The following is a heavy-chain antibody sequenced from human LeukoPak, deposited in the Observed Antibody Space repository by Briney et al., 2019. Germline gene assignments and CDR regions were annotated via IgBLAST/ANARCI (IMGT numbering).Heavy chain of an antibody. J-gene: IGHJ5*02. V-gene: IGHV1-2*02. D-gene: IGHD3-10*01. Sequence: ASVKVSCKASGYTFTGYYMHWVRQAPGQGLEWMGWINPNSGGTNYAQKFQGRVTMITDTSTSTAYMELRSLRSDDTAVYYCAKAGHTIIRGSLDPWGQGTLVTVSS. CDR2: INPNSGGT. CDR3: AKAGHTIIRGSLDP. CDR1: GYTFTGYY.